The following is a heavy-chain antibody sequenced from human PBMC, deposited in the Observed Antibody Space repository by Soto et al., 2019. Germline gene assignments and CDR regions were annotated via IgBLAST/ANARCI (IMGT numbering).Heavy chain of an antibody. V-gene: IGHV5-10-1*01. Sequence: GESLKISCNGSGYSFTIYWISWVRQMPGKGLEWMGRIDPSDSYTNYSPSFQGHVTISADKSISTAYLQWSSLKASDTAIYYCARRKPAVAGSYYYYGMDVWGQGTTVTVS. CDR3: ARRKPAVAGSYYYYGMDV. CDR2: IDPSDSYT. J-gene: IGHJ6*02. CDR1: GYSFTIYW. D-gene: IGHD6-19*01.